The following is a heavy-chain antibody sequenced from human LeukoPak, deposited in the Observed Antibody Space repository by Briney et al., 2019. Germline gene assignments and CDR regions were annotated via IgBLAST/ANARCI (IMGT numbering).Heavy chain of an antibody. Sequence: GGSLRLSCAASGFTVSSNYMSWVRQAPGKGLEWVSAIYSAGSTHYADSVKGRFTISRHNSENTLYLQMNSLRAEDTAVYYCARADYGHYFDYWGQGTLVTVSS. D-gene: IGHD4-17*01. J-gene: IGHJ4*02. CDR2: IYSAGST. V-gene: IGHV3-53*04. CDR3: ARADYGHYFDY. CDR1: GFTVSSNY.